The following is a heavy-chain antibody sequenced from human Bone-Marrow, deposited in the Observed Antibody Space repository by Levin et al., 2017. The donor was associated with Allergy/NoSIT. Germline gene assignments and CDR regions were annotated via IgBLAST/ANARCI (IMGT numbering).Heavy chain of an antibody. CDR1: GGSISSYY. V-gene: IGHV4-59*08. CDR2: IYYSGST. CDR3: ARRRDYFDY. J-gene: IGHJ4*02. Sequence: SETLSLTCTVSGGSISSYYWSWIRQPPGKGLEWIGYIYYSGSTTYNPSLKSRVTLSVDTSQNQFSLKLNSVTAADTAVYYCARRRDYFDYWGQGTLVTVSS.